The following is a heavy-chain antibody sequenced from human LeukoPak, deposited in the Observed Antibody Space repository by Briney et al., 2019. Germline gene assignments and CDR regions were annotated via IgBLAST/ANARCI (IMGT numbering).Heavy chain of an antibody. D-gene: IGHD3-10*01. J-gene: IGHJ3*02. CDR3: AKDTATSPTGLFDI. CDR1: GFTFSIYG. Sequence: GSLRLSCAASGFTFSIYGMSWVRQAPGKGLEWVSGISGSGGSMYYADSVKGRFTISRDNSKNTLYLQMNSLRVEDTAVYYCAKDTATSPTGLFDIWGQGTMVTVSS. CDR2: ISGSGGSM. V-gene: IGHV3-23*01.